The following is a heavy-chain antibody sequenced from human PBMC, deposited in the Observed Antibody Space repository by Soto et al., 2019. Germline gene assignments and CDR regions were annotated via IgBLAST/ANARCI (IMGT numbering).Heavy chain of an antibody. D-gene: IGHD2-15*01. J-gene: IGHJ6*02. V-gene: IGHV4-61*01. CDR2: IYYSGST. Sequence: QVQLQESGPGLVKPSETLSLTCTVSGGSVSSGSYYWSWIRQPPGKGLEWIGYIYYSGSTNYNPSLQSRVTISVDTSKNQFSLKLSSVTAADTAVYYCARLGVVNYGMDVWGQGTTVTVSS. CDR1: GGSVSSGSYY. CDR3: ARLGVVNYGMDV.